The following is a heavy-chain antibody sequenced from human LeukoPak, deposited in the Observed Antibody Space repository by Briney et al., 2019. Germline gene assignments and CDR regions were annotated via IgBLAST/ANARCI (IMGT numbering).Heavy chain of an antibody. CDR1: GFTFSNAW. CDR2: IRSKAYGGTT. J-gene: IGHJ5*02. CDR3: SREAIVAAHWFDP. Sequence: GGSLRLSCAASGFTFSNAWMSWVRQAPGKGLEWVGFIRSKAYGGTTEYAASVKGRFIISRGDSKSTAYLQMNSLKTDDTAVYYCSREAIVAAHWFDPWGQGTLVTVSS. V-gene: IGHV3-49*04. D-gene: IGHD2-15*01.